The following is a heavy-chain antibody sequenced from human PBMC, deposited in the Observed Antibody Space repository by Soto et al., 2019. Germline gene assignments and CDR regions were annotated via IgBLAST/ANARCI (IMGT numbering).Heavy chain of an antibody. V-gene: IGHV3-23*01. Sequence: LRLSCAASGFTFSSYAMSWVRQAPGKGLEWVSAISGSGGSTYYADSVKGRFTISRDNSKNTLYLQMNSLRAEDTAVYYCAKAHTYYYDSSGYFFDYWGQGTLVTVSS. J-gene: IGHJ4*02. CDR3: AKAHTYYYDSSGYFFDY. CDR2: ISGSGGST. CDR1: GFTFSSYA. D-gene: IGHD3-22*01.